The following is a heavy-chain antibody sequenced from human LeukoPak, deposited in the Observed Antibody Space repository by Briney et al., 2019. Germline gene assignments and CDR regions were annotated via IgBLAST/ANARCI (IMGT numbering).Heavy chain of an antibody. Sequence: GGSLRLSCAASGFTFSTYWMSWVRQAPGKGLEWVANIKEDGSEKYYGDSVKGRFTISRDNAKNSLYLEMNSLRVEDTAVYYCARNVGWYSHDNWGQGTLVTVSS. CDR3: ARNVGWYSHDN. J-gene: IGHJ4*02. V-gene: IGHV3-7*01. CDR2: IKEDGSEK. CDR1: GFTFSTYW. D-gene: IGHD6-19*01.